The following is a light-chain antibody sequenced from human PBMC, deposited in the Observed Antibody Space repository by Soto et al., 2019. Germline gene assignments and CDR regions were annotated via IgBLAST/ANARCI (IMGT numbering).Light chain of an antibody. CDR3: QSYDSSLSGWV. CDR2: GNS. Sequence: QSVLTQPPSVSGAPGQRVTISFTGSSSNIWAGYDVHWYQQLPGTAPKLLIYGNSNRPSGVPDRFSGSKSGTSASLAITGLQAEDEADYYCQSYDSSLSGWVFGGGTKLTV. J-gene: IGLJ3*02. V-gene: IGLV1-40*01. CDR1: SSNIWAGYD.